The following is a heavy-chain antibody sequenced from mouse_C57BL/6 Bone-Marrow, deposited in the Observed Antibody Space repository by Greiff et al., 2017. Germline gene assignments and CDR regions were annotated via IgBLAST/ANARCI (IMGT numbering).Heavy chain of an antibody. CDR1: GYTFTSYW. CDR2: IYPGSGST. CDR3: ARCITTVVGYAMDY. Sequence: QVQLQQPGAELVKPGASVKMSCKASGYTFTSYWITWVKQRPGQGLEWIGDIYPGSGSTNYNEKFKSKATLTVDTSSSTAYMQLSSLTSEDSAVYYCARCITTVVGYAMDYWGQGTSVTVSS. J-gene: IGHJ4*01. V-gene: IGHV1-55*01. D-gene: IGHD1-1*01.